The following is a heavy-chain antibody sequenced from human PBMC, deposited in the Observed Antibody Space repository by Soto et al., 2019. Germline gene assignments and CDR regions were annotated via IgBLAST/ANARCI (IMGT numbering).Heavy chain of an antibody. CDR1: GGSISSYY. Sequence: PSETLSLTCTVSGGSISSYYWSWIRQPPGKGLEWIGYIYYSGSTNYNPSLKSRVTISVDTSKNQFSLKLSSVTAADTAVYYCARAFFYGDYVDNWFDPWGQGTLVTVSS. J-gene: IGHJ5*02. CDR3: ARAFFYGDYVDNWFDP. D-gene: IGHD4-17*01. CDR2: IYYSGST. V-gene: IGHV4-59*01.